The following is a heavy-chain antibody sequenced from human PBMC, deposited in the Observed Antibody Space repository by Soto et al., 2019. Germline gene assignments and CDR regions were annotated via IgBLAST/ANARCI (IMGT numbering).Heavy chain of an antibody. CDR2: INHSGST. V-gene: IGHV4-34*01. CDR1: GGSVCGYD. Sequence: PSETLALAFAVYGGSVCGYDWSWIRQTPGKGLEWIGEINHSGSTNYNPSLKSRVTISVDTSKNQFSLKLSSVTAADTAVYYCARGRRDSIAARRVNFDYWGQGTLVTVSS. CDR3: ARGRRDSIAARRVNFDY. J-gene: IGHJ4*02. D-gene: IGHD6-6*01.